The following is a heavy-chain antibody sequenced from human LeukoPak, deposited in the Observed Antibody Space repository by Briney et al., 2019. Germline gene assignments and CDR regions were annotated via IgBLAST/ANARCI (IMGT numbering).Heavy chain of an antibody. Sequence: SQTLSLTCAVSGGSISSGGYSWSWIRQPPGKGLEWIGYIYHSGSTYYNPSLKSRVTISVDRSKNQFSLKLSSVTAADTAVYYCAREFSSSWYGWFDPWGQGTLVTVSS. D-gene: IGHD6-13*01. V-gene: IGHV4-30-2*01. CDR1: GGSISSGGYS. CDR3: AREFSSSWYGWFDP. J-gene: IGHJ5*02. CDR2: IYHSGST.